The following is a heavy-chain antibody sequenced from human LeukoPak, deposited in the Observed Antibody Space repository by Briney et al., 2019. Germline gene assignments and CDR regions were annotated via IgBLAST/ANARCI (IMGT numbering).Heavy chain of an antibody. CDR2: IKKDGSEK. J-gene: IGHJ4*02. CDR1: GFTFSNYW. V-gene: IGHV3-7*01. D-gene: IGHD5-18*01. CDR3: TDLGYTD. Sequence: GGSLRLSCAASGFTFSNYWMNWVRQAPGKGPEWVANIKKDGSEKYYVDSVKGRFTISRDNAKNSLYLQMNSLRVEDTAVYYCTDLGYTDWGQGTLVTVSS.